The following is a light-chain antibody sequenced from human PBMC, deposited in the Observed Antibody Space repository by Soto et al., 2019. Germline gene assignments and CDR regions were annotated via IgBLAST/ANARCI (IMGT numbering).Light chain of an antibody. CDR2: WAS. J-gene: IGKJ1*01. V-gene: IGKV4-1*01. CDR3: QQYYNTPWT. CDR1: QSILYNPNNKNS. Sequence: DFVMTQSPDSLAVSLGERATINCKSSQSILYNPNNKNSLIWYQQKPGQPPKMLIYWASTRASGVPDRFDGSGSGTDFTLTISSLQAEDVVVYYCQQYYNTPWTFGQGTKVDIK.